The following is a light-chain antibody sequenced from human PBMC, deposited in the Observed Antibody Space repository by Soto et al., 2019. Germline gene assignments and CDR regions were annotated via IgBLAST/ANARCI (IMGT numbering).Light chain of an antibody. V-gene: IGKV3-11*01. CDR1: QSVSSY. CDR3: QQRSNWPT. CDR2: DAS. Sequence: EIVLTQSPATLSLSAGERATLSCRASQSVSSYLAWYQQKPGQAPRLRIYDASNRATGIPARLSGSGSGTDFTLTISSIGPEDFAVYYCQQRSNWPTFGGGTKVDI. J-gene: IGKJ4*01.